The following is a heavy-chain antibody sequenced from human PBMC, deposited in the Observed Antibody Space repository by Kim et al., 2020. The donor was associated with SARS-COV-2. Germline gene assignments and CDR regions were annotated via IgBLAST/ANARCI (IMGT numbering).Heavy chain of an antibody. D-gene: IGHD3-10*01. J-gene: IGHJ5*02. CDR2: INAGNGNT. Sequence: ASVKVSCKASGYTFTSYAMHWVRQAPGQRLEWMGWINAGNGNTKYSQKFQGRVTITRDTSASTAYMELSSLRSEDTAVYYCARGSGVLGSGSYWDWFDPWGQGTLVTVSS. CDR1: GYTFTSYA. V-gene: IGHV1-3*01. CDR3: ARGSGVLGSGSYWDWFDP.